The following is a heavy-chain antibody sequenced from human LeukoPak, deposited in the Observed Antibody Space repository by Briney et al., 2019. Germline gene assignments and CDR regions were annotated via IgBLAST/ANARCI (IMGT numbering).Heavy chain of an antibody. Sequence: GGSLRLSCTASGFTFGDYAMGWFRQAPGKGLEWVGFIRSKAYGGTTEYAASVKGRFTISRDDSKSIAYLQMNSLKTEDTAVYYCTRQLVHGYWGQGTLVTVSS. CDR3: TRQLVHGY. J-gene: IGHJ4*02. D-gene: IGHD6-6*01. CDR1: GFTFGDYA. CDR2: IRSKAYGGTT. V-gene: IGHV3-49*03.